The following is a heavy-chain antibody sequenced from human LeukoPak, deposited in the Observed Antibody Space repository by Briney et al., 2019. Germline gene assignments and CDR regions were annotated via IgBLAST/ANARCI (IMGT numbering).Heavy chain of an antibody. CDR2: IYTSGST. D-gene: IGHD5-18*01. J-gene: IGHJ4*02. CDR1: GGSISSYY. CDR3: ARVSFLRYSYGYGGAWGYFDY. Sequence: SETLSLTCTVSGGSISSYYWSWIRQPAGKGLEWIGRIYTSGSTNYNPSLKSRVTMSVDTSKNQFSLKLSSVTAADTAVYYCARVSFLRYSYGYGGAWGYFDYWGQGTLVTVSS. V-gene: IGHV4-4*07.